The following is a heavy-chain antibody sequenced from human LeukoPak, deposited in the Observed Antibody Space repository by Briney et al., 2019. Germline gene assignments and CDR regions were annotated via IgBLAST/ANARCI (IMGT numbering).Heavy chain of an antibody. CDR3: ARGARLYWNYYDSSGYSPLGY. J-gene: IGHJ4*02. CDR2: INAGNGNT. CDR1: GYTFTSYA. Sequence: ASVKVSCKASGYTFTSYAMHWVRQAPGQRLEWMGCINAGNGNTKYSQKFQGRVTITRDTSASTAYMELSSLRSEDTAVYYCARGARLYWNYYDSSGYSPLGYWGQGTLVTVSS. D-gene: IGHD3-22*01. V-gene: IGHV1-3*01.